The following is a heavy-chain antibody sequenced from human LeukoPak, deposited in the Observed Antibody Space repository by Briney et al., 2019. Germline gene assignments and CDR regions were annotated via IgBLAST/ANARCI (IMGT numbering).Heavy chain of an antibody. Sequence: ASVKVSCKASGYTFTNYGVSWVRQAPGQGLEWMGWISANNGNTNYAQNLQGRVTMTTDSSTSTAYMELRSLRSDDTAVYYCAREYSSSSDSDYWGQGTLVTVSS. J-gene: IGHJ4*02. CDR1: GYTFTNYG. CDR2: ISANNGNT. V-gene: IGHV1-18*01. CDR3: AREYSSSSDSDY. D-gene: IGHD6-6*01.